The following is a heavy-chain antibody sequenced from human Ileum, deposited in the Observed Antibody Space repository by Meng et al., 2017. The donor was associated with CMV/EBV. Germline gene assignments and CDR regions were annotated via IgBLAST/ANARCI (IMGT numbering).Heavy chain of an antibody. CDR1: GYNFTNNN. J-gene: IGHJ4*02. CDR2: INTNTRNP. V-gene: IGHV7-4-1*02. CDR3: ARDGLNERYFDY. Sequence: CKASGYNFTNNNLIWVRQAPGQGPEWMGWINTNTRNPTYARDFTGRFVFSLDTSVSTAYLQISSLKAEDTAVYYCARDGLNERYFDYWGQGTLVTVSS.